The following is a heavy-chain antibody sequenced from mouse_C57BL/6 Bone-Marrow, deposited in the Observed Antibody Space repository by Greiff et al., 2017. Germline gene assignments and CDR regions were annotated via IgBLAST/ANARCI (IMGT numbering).Heavy chain of an antibody. CDR2: ISSGSSTI. V-gene: IGHV5-17*01. D-gene: IGHD1-1*01. CDR1: GFTFSDYG. Sequence: EVMLVESGGGLVKPGGSLKLSCAASGFTFSDYGMHWVRQAPEKGLEWVAYISSGSSTIYYADTVKGRFTISRDNAKNTLFLQMTSLRSEDTAMYYCAIYYYGSFDYWGQGTTLTVSS. J-gene: IGHJ2*01. CDR3: AIYYYGSFDY.